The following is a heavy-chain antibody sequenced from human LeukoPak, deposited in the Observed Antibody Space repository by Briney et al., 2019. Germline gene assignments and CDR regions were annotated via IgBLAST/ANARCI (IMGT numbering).Heavy chain of an antibody. CDR1: GFTASSNY. Sequence: GGSPRLSCAASGFTASSNYMSRVRQAPGTGLEWVSVIYSGGSTYYADSVKGRFTISSDNSKNTLYLQLNSLRAEDTAVYYCARDRFGYSSGWYFDYWGQGTLVTVSS. CDR2: IYSGGST. CDR3: ARDRFGYSSGWYFDY. J-gene: IGHJ4*02. V-gene: IGHV3-53*01. D-gene: IGHD6-19*01.